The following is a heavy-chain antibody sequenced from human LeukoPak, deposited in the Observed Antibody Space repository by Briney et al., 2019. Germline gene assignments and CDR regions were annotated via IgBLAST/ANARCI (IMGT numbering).Heavy chain of an antibody. CDR3: VRGKKPGWDMSYFDY. V-gene: IGHV3-30-3*01. J-gene: IGHJ4*02. D-gene: IGHD1-14*01. CDR2: ISYDGSNK. CDR1: GFTFSSYA. Sequence: TGRSLRLSCAASGFTFSSYAMHWVRQAPGKGLEWVAVISYDGSNKYYADSVKGRFTISRDNSKNTLYLQMNSLRAEDTAVYYCVRGKKPGWDMSYFDYWGQGILVTVSS.